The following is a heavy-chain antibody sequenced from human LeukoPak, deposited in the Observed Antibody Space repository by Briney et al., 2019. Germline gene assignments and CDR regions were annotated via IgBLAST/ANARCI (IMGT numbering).Heavy chain of an antibody. CDR2: IYHSGST. CDR1: GYSISSGYY. D-gene: IGHD3-16*01. J-gene: IGHJ6*03. V-gene: IGHV4-38-2*02. CDR3: ARVNLGGHSYYYMDV. Sequence: SETLSLTCTVSGYSISSGYYGGWIRQPPGKGVEWIGSIYHSGSTYYNPSLKSRVTISVDTSKNQFSLKLTSVTAADTAVFYCARVNLGGHSYYYMDVWGKGTTVTVSS.